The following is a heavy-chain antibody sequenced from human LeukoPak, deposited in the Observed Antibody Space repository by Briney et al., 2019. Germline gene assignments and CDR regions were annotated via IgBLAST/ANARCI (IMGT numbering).Heavy chain of an antibody. V-gene: IGHV3-23*01. CDR2: ISGSGGST. CDR1: GFTFSSYA. D-gene: IGHD3-22*01. Sequence: PGGSLRLSCAASGFTFSSYAMSWVRQAPGKGLEWVSAISGSGGSTYYADSVKGRFTFSRDNSKNTLYLQMNSLRAEDTAVYYCAKAHSFYDSSGYYFDYWGQGTLVTVSS. J-gene: IGHJ4*02. CDR3: AKAHSFYDSSGYYFDY.